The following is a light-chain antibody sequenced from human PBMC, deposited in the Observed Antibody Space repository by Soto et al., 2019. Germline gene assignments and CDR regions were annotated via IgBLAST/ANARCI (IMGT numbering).Light chain of an antibody. CDR3: ATWDDTLSVMI. Sequence: QSVLTQPPSASGTPGQRVTISCSGGSSNIGSNYVYWFQSFPGSAPEVLIYSNDQRPSGVPDRFSGSKSGTSASLAISGLRSEDEADYFRATWDDTLSVMIFGGGTKVTVL. V-gene: IGLV1-47*02. J-gene: IGLJ2*01. CDR1: SSNIGSNY. CDR2: SND.